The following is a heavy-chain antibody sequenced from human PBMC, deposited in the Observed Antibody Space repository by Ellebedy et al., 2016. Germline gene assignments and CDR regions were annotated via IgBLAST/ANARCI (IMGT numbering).Heavy chain of an antibody. V-gene: IGHV3-23*01. CDR3: AKDRYCSGGSCPNWFDP. J-gene: IGHJ5*02. CDR1: GFTFSSYA. D-gene: IGHD2-15*01. CDR2: LSGSGGST. Sequence: GESLKISCAASGFTFSSYAMSWVRQAPGKGLEWVSALSGSGGSTYYADSVKGRFTISRDNSKNTLYLQMNSLRAEDTAVYYCAKDRYCSGGSCPNWFDPWGQGTLVTVSS.